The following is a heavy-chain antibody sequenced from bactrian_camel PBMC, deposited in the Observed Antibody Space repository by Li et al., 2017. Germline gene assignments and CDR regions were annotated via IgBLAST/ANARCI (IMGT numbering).Heavy chain of an antibody. J-gene: IGHJ4*01. CDR2: IDTDGRT. Sequence: QLVESGGGSVQAGGSLRLSCAASGFPPRRYAMGWVRWPQGKEREAVALIDTDGRTTYADSVKGRFTISRNHAGDFLFLQMNSLKPEDTATYFCAADLSLPDIATIRPDYWGQGTQVTVS. V-gene: IGHV3S67*01. CDR1: GFPPRRYA. D-gene: IGHD4*01. CDR3: AADLSLPDIATIRPDY.